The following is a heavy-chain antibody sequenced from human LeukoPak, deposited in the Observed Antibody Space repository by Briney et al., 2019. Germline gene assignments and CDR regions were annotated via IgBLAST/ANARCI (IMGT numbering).Heavy chain of an antibody. V-gene: IGHV3-74*01. D-gene: IGHD3-9*01. J-gene: IGHJ6*02. CDR1: GFGISGYW. Sequence: PGGSLRLSCAASGFGISGYWMHWVRQAPGKGLVWVSHVNGDGSATTYADSVKGRFTISRDVAKNTVYLQMSSLRAEDTAVYYCARDARYSMDVWGQGTAVTVSS. CDR3: ARDARYSMDV. CDR2: VNGDGSAT.